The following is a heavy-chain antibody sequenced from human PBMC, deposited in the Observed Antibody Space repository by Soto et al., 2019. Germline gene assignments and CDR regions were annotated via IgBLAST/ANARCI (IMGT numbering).Heavy chain of an antibody. CDR2: MNPNSGYT. CDR1: GYTFTSYD. CDR3: AQPERGESITRV. D-gene: IGHD3-10*01. Sequence: ASVKVSCKASGYTFTSYDINWVRQATGQGLEWMGWMNPNSGYTGYAQKFQGRVTMTRGTSISTAYMELSSLRSEDTAMYYCAQPERGESITRVWGQGTMVTVSS. V-gene: IGHV1-8*01. J-gene: IGHJ3*01.